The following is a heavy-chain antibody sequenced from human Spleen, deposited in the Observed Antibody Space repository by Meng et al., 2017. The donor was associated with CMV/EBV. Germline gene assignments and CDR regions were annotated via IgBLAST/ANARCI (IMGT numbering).Heavy chain of an antibody. CDR2: ISTTGGAT. Sequence: GESLKISCAASGFTFSSYAMSWVRQAPGKGLEWVSAISTTGGATCSADSVKGRFTISRDNSKNTLYLQMDSLRAEDTAVYYCVRIVGGSSRHWFDPWGQGTLVTVSS. J-gene: IGHJ5*02. CDR3: VRIVGGSSRHWFDP. D-gene: IGHD1-26*01. V-gene: IGHV3-23*01. CDR1: GFTFSSYA.